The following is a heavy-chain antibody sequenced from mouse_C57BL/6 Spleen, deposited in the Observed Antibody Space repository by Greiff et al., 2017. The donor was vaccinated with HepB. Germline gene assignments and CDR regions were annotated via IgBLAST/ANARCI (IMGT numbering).Heavy chain of an antibody. CDR2: IRNKANGYTT. Sequence: EVKLVESGGGLVQPGGSLSLSCAASGFTFTDYYMSWVRQPPGKALEWLGFIRNKANGYTTEYSASVKGRFTISRDNSQSILYLQMNALRAEDSATYYCASLSYYDYPDAMDYWGQGTSVTVSS. J-gene: IGHJ4*01. V-gene: IGHV7-3*01. CDR1: GFTFTDYY. CDR3: ASLSYYDYPDAMDY. D-gene: IGHD2-4*01.